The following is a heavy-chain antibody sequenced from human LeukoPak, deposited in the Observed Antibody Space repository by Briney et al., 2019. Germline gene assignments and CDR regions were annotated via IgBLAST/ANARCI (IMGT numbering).Heavy chain of an antibody. CDR2: IWRSGST. V-gene: IGHV4-39*01. Sequence: PSETLSLTCAVSGGSISTESYYWGWIRQPPGKGLEWIGNIWRSGSTYYNPSLKTRVTVSLDKSKNQFSLNLSSVTAADTAVYYCVRHWWDFGLLKAHFDPWGQGTLVTVSS. CDR3: VRHWWDFGLLKAHFDP. CDR1: GGSISTESYY. J-gene: IGHJ5*02. D-gene: IGHD3/OR15-3a*01.